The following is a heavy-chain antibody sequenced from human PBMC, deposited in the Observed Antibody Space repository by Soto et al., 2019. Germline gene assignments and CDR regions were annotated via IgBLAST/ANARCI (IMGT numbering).Heavy chain of an antibody. V-gene: IGHV1-69*13. CDR3: AKGTTVVTLGQGRLSGYYYYYGMDV. Sequence: SVKVSCKASGGTFSSYAISWVRQAPGQGLEWMGGIIPIFGTANYAQKFQGRVTITADESTSTAYMELSSLRSEDTAVYYCAKGTTVVTLGQGRLSGYYYYYGMDVWGQGTTVTVSS. CDR2: IIPIFGTA. J-gene: IGHJ6*02. CDR1: GGTFSSYA. D-gene: IGHD4-17*01.